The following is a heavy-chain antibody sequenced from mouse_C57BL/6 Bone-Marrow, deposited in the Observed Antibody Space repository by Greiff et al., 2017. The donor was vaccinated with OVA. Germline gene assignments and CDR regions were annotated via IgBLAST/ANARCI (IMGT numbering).Heavy chain of an antibody. V-gene: IGHV14-4*01. Sequence: EVQLQQSGAELVGPGASVTLSCTASGFNFTDDYMHWVKQRPEQGLEWIGWIDPENGDTEYASKSKGKATITTDTAPNTAYLQLSSLTSEDTAVYDCARVGPPFAYWGQGTLVTVSA. D-gene: IGHD4-1*01. CDR1: GFNFTDDY. J-gene: IGHJ3*01. CDR3: ARVGPPFAY. CDR2: IDPENGDT.